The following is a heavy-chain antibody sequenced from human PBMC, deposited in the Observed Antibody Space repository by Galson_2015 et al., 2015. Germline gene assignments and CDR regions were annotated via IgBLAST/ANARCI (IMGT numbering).Heavy chain of an antibody. J-gene: IGHJ5*02. CDR2: INHSGST. V-gene: IGHV4-34*01. CDR3: ARGRPPTAMGVWFDP. Sequence: TLSLTCAVYGGSFSGYYWSWIRQPPGKGLEWIGEINHSGSTNYNPSLKSRVTISVDTSKNQFSLKLSSVTAADTAVYYCARGRPPTAMGVWFDPWGQGTLVTVSS. D-gene: IGHD1-1*01. CDR1: GGSFSGYY.